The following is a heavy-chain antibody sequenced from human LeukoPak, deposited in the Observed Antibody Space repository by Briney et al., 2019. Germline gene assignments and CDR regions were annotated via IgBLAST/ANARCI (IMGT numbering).Heavy chain of an antibody. CDR2: ISYDGSNK. CDR1: GFTFSSYA. V-gene: IGHV3-30-3*01. CDR3: ASAPTPATFLDY. J-gene: IGHJ4*02. Sequence: PGGSLRLSCAASGFTFSSYAMHWVRQAPGKGLEWVAVISYDGSNKYYADSVKGRFTISRDNSQKMLYLEMNSLRPEDTAVYYCASAPTPATFLDYWGQGTLVTVSS.